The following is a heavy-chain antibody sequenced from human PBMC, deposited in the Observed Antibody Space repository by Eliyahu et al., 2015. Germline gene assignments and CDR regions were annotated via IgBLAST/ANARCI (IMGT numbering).Heavy chain of an antibody. D-gene: IGHD3-3*01. CDR3: AKDGGVLRFLEWYGWGYYYYGMDV. Sequence: EVQLVESGGGLVQPGGSLRLSCAAXGFTFSXYALXXVRRAPGKGRGWVSAISGSGGSTYYADSVKGRFTISRDNSKNTLYLQMNSLRAEDTAVYYCAKDGGVLRFLEWYGWGYYYYGMDVWGQGTTVTVSS. CDR2: ISGSGGST. V-gene: IGHV3-23*04. J-gene: IGHJ6*02. CDR1: GFTFSXYA.